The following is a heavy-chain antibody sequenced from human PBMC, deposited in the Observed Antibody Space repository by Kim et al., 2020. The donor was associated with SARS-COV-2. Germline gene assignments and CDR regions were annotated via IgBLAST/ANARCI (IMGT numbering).Heavy chain of an antibody. V-gene: IGHV3-43*02. CDR2: ISGDGGST. D-gene: IGHD4-17*01. Sequence: GGSLRLSCAASGFTFDDYAMHWVRQAPGKGLEWVSLISGDGGSTYYADSVKGRFTISRDNSKNSLYLQMNSLRTEDTALYYCAKDFGYGNRDYEGPYYYYYGMDVWGQGTTVTVSS. CDR3: AKDFGYGNRDYEGPYYYYYGMDV. CDR1: GFTFDDYA. J-gene: IGHJ6*02.